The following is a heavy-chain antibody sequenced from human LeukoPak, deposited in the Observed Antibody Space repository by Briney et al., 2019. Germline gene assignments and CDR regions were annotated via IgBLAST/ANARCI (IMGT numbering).Heavy chain of an antibody. CDR1: GFTFGDYA. CDR3: TRDSTYYYGSGTDRWFDP. CDR2: TRSKPYGGTT. D-gene: IGHD3-10*01. Sequence: GGSLRLSCTASGFTFGDYAMSGFRQAPGKGREWVGFTRSKPYGGTTEYAASVKGRFTISRDDSKSIAYLQMNSLKIEDTAVYYCTRDSTYYYGSGTDRWFDPWGQGTLVTVSS. J-gene: IGHJ5*02. V-gene: IGHV3-49*03.